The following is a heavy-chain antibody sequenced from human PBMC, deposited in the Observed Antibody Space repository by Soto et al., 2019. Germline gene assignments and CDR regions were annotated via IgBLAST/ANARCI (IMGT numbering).Heavy chain of an antibody. J-gene: IGHJ3*02. D-gene: IGHD3-9*01. CDR1: NAW. V-gene: IGHV3-15*01. CDR2: IKSKTDGGTT. CDR3: TTEEGRYFDWLLAPDAFDI. Sequence: NAWMSWVRQAPGKGLEWVGRIKSKTDGGTTDYAAPVKGRFTISRDDSKNTLYLQMNSLKTEDTAVYYCTTEEGRYFDWLLAPDAFDIWGQGTMVTVSS.